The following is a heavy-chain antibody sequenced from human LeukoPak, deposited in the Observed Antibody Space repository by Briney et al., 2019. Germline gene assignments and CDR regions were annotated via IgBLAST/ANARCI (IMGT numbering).Heavy chain of an antibody. CDR1: GYTFNIYG. D-gene: IGHD5-24*01. J-gene: IGHJ4*02. V-gene: IGHV1-18*01. CDR3: ASGRRWLQLDYYFDY. Sequence: GASVKVSCKASGYTFNIYGIIWVRQAPGQGLEWVGWISTYNGNTNYAPNIQDRVTMTTDTSTSTAYMELRSLRSDDTAVYYCASGRRWLQLDYYFDYWGQGTLVTVSS. CDR2: ISTYNGNT.